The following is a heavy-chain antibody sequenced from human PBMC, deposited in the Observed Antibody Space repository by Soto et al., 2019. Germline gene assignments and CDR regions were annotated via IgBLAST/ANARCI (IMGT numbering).Heavy chain of an antibody. Sequence: SVKVSCKASGGTFSSYAISWVRQAPGQGLEWMGGIIPIFGTANYAQKLQGRVTITADESKSTAYMEVLSLRSEDTAVYYCARDPGETSTWKGWFDSWDQGTMITVSS. J-gene: IGHJ5*01. V-gene: IGHV1-69*13. CDR1: GGTFSSYA. D-gene: IGHD6-13*01. CDR3: ARDPGETSTWKGWFDS. CDR2: IIPIFGTA.